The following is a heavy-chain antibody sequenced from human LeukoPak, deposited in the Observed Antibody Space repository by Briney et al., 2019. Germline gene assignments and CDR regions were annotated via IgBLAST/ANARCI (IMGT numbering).Heavy chain of an antibody. CDR3: ARVRCSSNSCFPDY. J-gene: IGHJ4*02. V-gene: IGHV3-7*01. Sequence: HPGGFLRLSCAASGFTFSTYWMSWVRQAPGKGLEWVANIRQDGSDKYYVDSVKGRFTISRDNAKNSLFLQMNSLRAEDTAVYYCARVRCSSNSCFPDYWGQGTLVTVSS. CDR2: IRQDGSDK. D-gene: IGHD2-2*01. CDR1: GFTFSTYW.